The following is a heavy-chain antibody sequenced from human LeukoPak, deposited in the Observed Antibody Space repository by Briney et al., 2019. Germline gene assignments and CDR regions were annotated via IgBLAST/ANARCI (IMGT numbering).Heavy chain of an antibody. CDR1: GYSISTGYY. CDR3: VRVSRSGSGWPYYYYYMDV. D-gene: IGHD6-19*01. CDR2: IYYSGST. V-gene: IGHV4-38-2*02. J-gene: IGHJ6*03. Sequence: SETLSLTCTVSGYSISTGYYWDWIRQPPGKGLEWIGSIYYSGSTYYNPSLKSRVTISVDTSKNQFSLKLSSVTAADTAVYYCVRVSRSGSGWPYYYYYMDVWGKGTTVTVSS.